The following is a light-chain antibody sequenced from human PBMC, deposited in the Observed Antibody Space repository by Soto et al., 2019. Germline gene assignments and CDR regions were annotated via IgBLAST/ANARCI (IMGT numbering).Light chain of an antibody. CDR3: SSYTPNTTWV. J-gene: IGLJ3*02. CDR1: SSDVGGYDY. CDR2: EVS. Sequence: QSALTQPASVSGSPGQSITISCTGTSSDVGGYDYVSWYQQHPGKAPKLMISEVSKRPSGISDRFSGSKSANTASLTISGPQAEDEADYYCSSYTPNTTWVFGGGTKLTVL. V-gene: IGLV2-14*01.